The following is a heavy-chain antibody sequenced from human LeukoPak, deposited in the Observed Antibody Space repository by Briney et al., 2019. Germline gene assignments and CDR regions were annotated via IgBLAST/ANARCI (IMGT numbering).Heavy chain of an antibody. CDR2: IYYSGST. V-gene: IGHV4-61*01. Sequence: ASETLSLTCTVSGGSVSSGSYYWSWIRQPPGKGLEWIGYIYYSGSTNYNPSLKSRVTISVDTSKNQFSLKLSSVTAADTAVYYCARDRQWLENDYWGQGTLVTVSS. D-gene: IGHD6-19*01. CDR3: ARDRQWLENDY. CDR1: GGSVSSGSYY. J-gene: IGHJ4*02.